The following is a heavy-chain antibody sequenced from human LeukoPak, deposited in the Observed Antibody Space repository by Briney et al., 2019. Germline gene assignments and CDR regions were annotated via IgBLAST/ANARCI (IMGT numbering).Heavy chain of an antibody. CDR3: VVAPLRWNKXY. Sequence: PSETLPLTCTVSGGSISSYYWSWIRQPAGKGLEWIGRIYTSGSTNYNPSLKSRVTMSVDTSKNHSSLKLTSVTAANTAVYYCVVAPLRWNKXYXXQGXXXTVS. CDR2: IYTSGST. J-gene: IGHJ4*02. D-gene: IGHD1/OR15-1a*01. V-gene: IGHV4-4*07. CDR1: GGSISSYY.